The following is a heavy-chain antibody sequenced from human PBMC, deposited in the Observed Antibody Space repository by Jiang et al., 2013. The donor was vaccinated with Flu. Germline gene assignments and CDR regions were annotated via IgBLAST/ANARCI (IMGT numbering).Heavy chain of an antibody. CDR3: ARDDGFNSFL. Sequence: SLTCTVSGGSISSGDYYWSWIRQHPGKGLEWIGYIYDSGSTYYNPSLKSRVSISVDTSKNQFSLKLRSVTAADTAVYYCARDDGFNSFLWGQGTLVTVSS. CDR1: GGSISSGDYY. J-gene: IGHJ4*02. D-gene: IGHD5-24*01. V-gene: IGHV4-31*03. CDR2: IYDSGST.